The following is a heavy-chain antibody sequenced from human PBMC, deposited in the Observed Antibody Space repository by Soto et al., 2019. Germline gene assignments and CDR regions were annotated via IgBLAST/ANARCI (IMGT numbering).Heavy chain of an antibody. Sequence: SETLSLTCTVSGGSISSSSYYWGWIRQPPGKGLEWIGSIYYSGSTYYNPSLKSRVTISVDTSKNQFSLKLSSVTAADTAVYYCAKGGSGSYFDGFDIWGPGTMVTVSS. CDR1: GGSISSSSYY. V-gene: IGHV4-39*01. D-gene: IGHD3-10*01. CDR3: AKGGSGSYFDGFDI. J-gene: IGHJ3*02. CDR2: IYYSGST.